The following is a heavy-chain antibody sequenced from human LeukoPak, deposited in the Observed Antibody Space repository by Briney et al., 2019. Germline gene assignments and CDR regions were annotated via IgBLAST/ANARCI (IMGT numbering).Heavy chain of an antibody. Sequence: ASVKVSCKASGYTFTGYYMHWVRQAPGQGLEWMGWINPNSGGTNYAQKFQGRVTMTRDTSISTGYMELSRLGSDDTAVYYCARVYIGVARGRVDGFDIWGQGTMVTVSS. CDR2: INPNSGGT. CDR3: ARVYIGVARGRVDGFDI. D-gene: IGHD2-2*01. CDR1: GYTFTGYY. J-gene: IGHJ3*02. V-gene: IGHV1-2*02.